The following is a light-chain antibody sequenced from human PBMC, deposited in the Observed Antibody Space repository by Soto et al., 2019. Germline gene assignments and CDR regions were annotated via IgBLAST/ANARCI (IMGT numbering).Light chain of an antibody. CDR2: ATS. CDR1: ESISTY. J-gene: IGKJ1*01. V-gene: IGKV1-39*01. Sequence: DIQMTQSPSSLSASVGDRVTITCRARESISTYLNWYQVKPGKAPKLLIYATSALESGVPSRFSGSGSGTDFTLTISSLQPEDFASYYCQQSASTPRTFGQGTKVEIK. CDR3: QQSASTPRT.